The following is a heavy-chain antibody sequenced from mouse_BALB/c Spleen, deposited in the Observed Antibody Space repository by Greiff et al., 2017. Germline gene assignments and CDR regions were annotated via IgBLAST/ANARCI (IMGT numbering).Heavy chain of an antibody. D-gene: IGHD2-4*01. CDR1: GFTFSSFG. J-gene: IGHJ2*01. CDR2: ISSGSSTI. CDR3: ARSTMITTGPYFDY. Sequence: EVMLVESGGGLVQPGGSRKLSCAASGFTFSSFGMHWVRQAPEKGLEWVAYISSGSSTIYYADTVKGRFTISRDNPKNTLFLQMTSLRSEDTAMYYCARSTMITTGPYFDYWGQGTTLTVSS. V-gene: IGHV5-17*02.